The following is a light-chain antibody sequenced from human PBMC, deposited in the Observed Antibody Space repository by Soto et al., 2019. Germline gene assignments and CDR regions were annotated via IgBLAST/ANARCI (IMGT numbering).Light chain of an antibody. CDR1: QSVSGY. J-gene: IGKJ1*01. V-gene: IGKV3-11*01. CDR2: ADS. Sequence: DIVLTQSPATLSFSPGDTDTLSCRASQSVSGYIGWYQQKPGHAPRLLIYADSNRATGIPARFSGSGSGTDFTLTIGSLQSEDFAVYYCQQYNNWRTFGQGTKVDIK. CDR3: QQYNNWRT.